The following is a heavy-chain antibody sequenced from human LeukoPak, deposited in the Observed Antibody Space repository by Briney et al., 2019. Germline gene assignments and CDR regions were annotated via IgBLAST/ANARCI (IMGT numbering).Heavy chain of an antibody. D-gene: IGHD1-26*01. CDR1: GFTFDDYA. Sequence: PGGSLRLSCAASGFTFDDYAMHWVRQAPGKGLEWVSGISWKSGSIGYADSVKGRFTISRDNAKNSLYLQMNSLRAEDTALYYCAKDRGGYKYSDYYFDYWGQGTLVTVSS. J-gene: IGHJ4*02. CDR3: AKDRGGYKYSDYYFDY. CDR2: ISWKSGSI. V-gene: IGHV3-9*01.